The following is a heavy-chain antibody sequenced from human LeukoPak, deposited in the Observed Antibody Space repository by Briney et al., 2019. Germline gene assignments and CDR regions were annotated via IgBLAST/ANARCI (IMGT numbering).Heavy chain of an antibody. CDR1: GYSFTSNW. CDR2: IYPGDSTA. V-gene: IGHV5-51*01. Sequence: MPGGSLRLSCKGSGYSFTSNWIGWVRQMPGKGLEWMGIIYPGDSTARYSPSFQGQVTISADKSITTAYLQWRSLEASDTAMYYCVRHERGLQSHWGQGTLVTVSS. J-gene: IGHJ4*02. D-gene: IGHD5-24*01. CDR3: VRHERGLQSH.